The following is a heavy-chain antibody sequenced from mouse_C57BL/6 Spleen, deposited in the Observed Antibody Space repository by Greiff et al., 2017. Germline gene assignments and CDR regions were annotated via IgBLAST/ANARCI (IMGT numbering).Heavy chain of an antibody. CDR2: IYPGSGST. J-gene: IGHJ2*01. V-gene: IGHV1-55*01. Sequence: QVQLQQPGAELVKPGASVKMSCKASGYTFTSYWITWVKQRPGQGLEWIGDIYPGSGSTNYNEKFKSKATLTVDKSSSTAYMQLRSLTSEDCAVYYGARSSSRGLQYYFDYWGQGTTLTVSS. CDR3: ARSSSRGLQYYFDY. CDR1: GYTFTSYW. D-gene: IGHD2-4*01.